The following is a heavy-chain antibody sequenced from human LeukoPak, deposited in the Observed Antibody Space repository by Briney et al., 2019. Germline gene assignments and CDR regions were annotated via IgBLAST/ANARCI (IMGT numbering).Heavy chain of an antibody. Sequence: PGGSLRLSCAASGFTFSSYWMSWVRQAPGKGLEWVANIKQDGSEKYYVDSVKGRFTISRGNAKNSLYLQMNSLRAEDTAVYYCARDDPGGTVHAFDIWGQGTMVTVSS. CDR2: IKQDGSEK. V-gene: IGHV3-7*01. CDR3: ARDDPGGTVHAFDI. CDR1: GFTFSSYW. J-gene: IGHJ3*02. D-gene: IGHD1-1*01.